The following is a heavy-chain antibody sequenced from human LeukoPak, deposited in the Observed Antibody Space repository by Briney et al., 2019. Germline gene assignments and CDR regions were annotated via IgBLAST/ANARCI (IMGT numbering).Heavy chain of an antibody. J-gene: IGHJ4*02. CDR2: IYYSGST. V-gene: IGHV4-59*01. D-gene: IGHD2-21*02. Sequence: VKPSETLSLTCTVSGGSISSYYWSWIRQPPGKGLEWIGYIYYSGSTNYNPSLKSRVTIPVDTSKNQFSLKLSSVTAADTAVYDCAREPCGGDCYSGYFDYWGQGTLVTVSS. CDR1: GGSISSYY. CDR3: AREPCGGDCYSGYFDY.